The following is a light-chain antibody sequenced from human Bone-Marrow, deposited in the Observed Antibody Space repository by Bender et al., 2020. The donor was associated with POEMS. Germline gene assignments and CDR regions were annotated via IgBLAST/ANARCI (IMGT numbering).Light chain of an antibody. V-gene: IGLV3-25*03. CDR2: KDT. Sequence: AARITCSGDELANQYGYWYQQKAGQAPVVVIYKDTERPSGIPERFSGSISGTMATLTISGVQAEDEADYYCQSVDTSATYRIFGGGTKLTVL. J-gene: IGLJ2*01. CDR1: ELANQY. CDR3: QSVDTSATYRI.